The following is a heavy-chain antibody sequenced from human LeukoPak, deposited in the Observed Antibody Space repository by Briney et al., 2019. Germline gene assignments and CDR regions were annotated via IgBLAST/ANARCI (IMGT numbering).Heavy chain of an antibody. J-gene: IGHJ3*02. V-gene: IGHV4-61*02. D-gene: IGHD3-22*01. CDR1: GGSINSGSYS. CDR2: IHNSGST. Sequence: SETLSLTCTVSGGSINSGSYSWTWIRQPAGKGLEWIGRIHNSGSTDYTPSLKSRVTTLIDTSKNQFFLKLTSVTAADTAVYYCARADRSGYFGNVVAFDIWGQGTMATVSS. CDR3: ARADRSGYFGNVVAFDI.